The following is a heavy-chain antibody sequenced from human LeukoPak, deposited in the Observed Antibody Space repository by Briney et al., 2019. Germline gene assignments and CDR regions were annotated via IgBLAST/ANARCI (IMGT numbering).Heavy chain of an antibody. CDR1: GFTFTSSA. V-gene: IGHV1-58*02. D-gene: IGHD3-10*01. Sequence: ASVKVSCKTSGFTFTSSAMQWVRQARGQRLEWIGWIVVGSGNTNYAQVFQKRVTITRDMSTRTAYMELSSLRSEDTAVYYCAALRFGSGSYSFDYWGQGTLVTVSS. J-gene: IGHJ4*02. CDR3: AALRFGSGSYSFDY. CDR2: IVVGSGNT.